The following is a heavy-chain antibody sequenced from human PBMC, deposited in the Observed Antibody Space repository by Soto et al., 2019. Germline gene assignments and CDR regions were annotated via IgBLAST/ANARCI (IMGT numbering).Heavy chain of an antibody. J-gene: IGHJ4*02. CDR2: IYYSGTT. CDR1: GASITRGDFY. CDR3: ARGYDTSGYYY. V-gene: IGHV4-30-4*01. Sequence: SETLSLTCTVSGASITRGDFYWSWIRQPPGKGLEWIGSIYYSGTTYYNPSLKSRLTISIDTSKNQFSLILSSVTAADTAVYYCARGYDTSGYYYWGQGTLVTVSS. D-gene: IGHD3-22*01.